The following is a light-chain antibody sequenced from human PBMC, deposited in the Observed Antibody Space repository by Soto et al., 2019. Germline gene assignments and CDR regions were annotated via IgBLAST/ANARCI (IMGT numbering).Light chain of an antibody. J-gene: IGKJ1*01. CDR3: QQRDRYPRT. V-gene: IGKV1-9*01. CDR1: QGISTN. Sequence: IPLTQSPSSLSSSVGDRVTIPCRASQGISTNLAWYQQKPGKAPKLLIYAASTLQSGVPSRFSSNGAGADFPLIISRLQPEDFAIYYCQQRDRYPRTFGQGTKVEIQ. CDR2: AAS.